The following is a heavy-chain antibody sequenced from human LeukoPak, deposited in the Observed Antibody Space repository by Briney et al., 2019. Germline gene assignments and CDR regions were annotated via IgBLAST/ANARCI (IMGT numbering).Heavy chain of an antibody. CDR1: GFTFSSYA. CDR3: AKPAYYDSNGYYSPFDY. D-gene: IGHD3-22*01. Sequence: GGSLRLSCAASGFTFSSYAMSWVRQAPGKGLEWVSAISGSGGSTYYADFVKGRFTISRDNSKNTVYLQMNSLRAEDTAVYYCAKPAYYDSNGYYSPFDYWGQGTLVTVSS. J-gene: IGHJ4*02. V-gene: IGHV3-23*01. CDR2: ISGSGGST.